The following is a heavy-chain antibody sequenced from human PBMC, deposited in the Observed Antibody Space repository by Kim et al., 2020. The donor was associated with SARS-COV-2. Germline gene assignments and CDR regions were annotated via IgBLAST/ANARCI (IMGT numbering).Heavy chain of an antibody. J-gene: IGHJ5*02. CDR2: IYYSGST. CDR1: GGSISSYY. Sequence: SETLSLTCTVSGGSISSYYWSWIRQPPGKGLEWIGYIYYSGSTNYNPSLKSRVTISVDTSKNQFSLKLSSVTAADTAVYYCARVGLLWFGELTHNWFDPWGQGTLVTVSS. D-gene: IGHD3-10*01. CDR3: ARVGLLWFGELTHNWFDP. V-gene: IGHV4-59*01.